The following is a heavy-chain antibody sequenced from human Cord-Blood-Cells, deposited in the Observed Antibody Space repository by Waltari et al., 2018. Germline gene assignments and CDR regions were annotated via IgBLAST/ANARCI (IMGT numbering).Heavy chain of an antibody. CDR3: ATDQIAARPGYYYYYYMDV. D-gene: IGHD6-6*01. J-gene: IGHJ6*03. CDR1: GYTLTELS. CDR2: FDPEDGET. V-gene: IGHV1-24*01. Sequence: QVQLVQSGAEVKKPGASVKVSCKVSGYTLTELSMHWVRQAPGKGIEWMGGFDPEDGETIYAQKFQGRVTITEDTSTDTAYMELSSLRSEDTAVYYCATDQIAARPGYYYYYYMDVWGKGTTVTVSS.